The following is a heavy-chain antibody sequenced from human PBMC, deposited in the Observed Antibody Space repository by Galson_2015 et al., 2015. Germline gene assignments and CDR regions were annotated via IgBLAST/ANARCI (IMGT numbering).Heavy chain of an antibody. CDR1: GGSISSSSYY. CDR3: ARHGVATGTRVDY. V-gene: IGHV4-39*01. D-gene: IGHD1-7*01. CDR2: IYYSGST. J-gene: IGHJ4*02. Sequence: ETLSLTCTVSGGSISSSSYYWGWIRQPPGKGLEWIGSIYYSGSTYYNPSLKSRVTISVDTSKNQFSLKLSSVTAADTAVYHCARHGVATGTRVDYWGQGTLVTVSS.